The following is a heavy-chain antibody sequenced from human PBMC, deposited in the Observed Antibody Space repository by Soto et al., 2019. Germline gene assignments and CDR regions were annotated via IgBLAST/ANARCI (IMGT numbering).Heavy chain of an antibody. CDR2: IYYSGST. D-gene: IGHD3-9*01. CDR3: ARAGRSYDILTGYYDDNWFDP. V-gene: IGHV4-59*08. CDR1: GGSISSYY. J-gene: IGHJ5*02. Sequence: SETLSLTCTVSGGSISSYYWSWIRQPPGKGLEWIGYIYYSGSTNYNPSLKSRVTISVDTSKNQFSLKLSSVTAADTAVYYCARAGRSYDILTGYYDDNWFDPWGQGTLVTVSS.